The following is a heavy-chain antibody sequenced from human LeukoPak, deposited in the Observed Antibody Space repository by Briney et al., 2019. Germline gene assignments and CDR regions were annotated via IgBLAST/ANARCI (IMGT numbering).Heavy chain of an antibody. J-gene: IGHJ4*02. CDR2: ISGSGGST. CDR3: AKEQSDITGTTYDY. Sequence: PGGSLRLSCAASGLTVSSNYMSWVRQAPGKGLEWVSAISGSGGSTYYADSVKGRFTISRDNSKNTLYLQMNSLRAEDTAVYYCAKEQSDITGTTYDYWGQGTLVTVSS. D-gene: IGHD1-7*01. CDR1: GLTVSSNY. V-gene: IGHV3-23*01.